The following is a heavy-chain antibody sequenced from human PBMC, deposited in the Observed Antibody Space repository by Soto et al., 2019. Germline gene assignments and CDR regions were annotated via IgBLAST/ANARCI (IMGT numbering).Heavy chain of an antibody. CDR2: ISAYNGNT. D-gene: IGHD3-10*01. J-gene: IGHJ5*02. Sequence: ASVKVSCKASGYTFTSYGISWVRQAPGQGLEWMGWISAYNGNTNYAQKLQGRVTMTTDTSTSTAYMELRSLRSDDTAVYYCARSPRYYGSADNWFDPWGQGTLVTVS. CDR3: ARSPRYYGSADNWFDP. CDR1: GYTFTSYG. V-gene: IGHV1-18*04.